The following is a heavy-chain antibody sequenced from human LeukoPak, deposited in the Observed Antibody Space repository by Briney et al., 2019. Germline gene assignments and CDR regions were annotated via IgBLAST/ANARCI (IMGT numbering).Heavy chain of an antibody. CDR2: INAKSGDT. CDR1: VYTFTDYY. J-gene: IGHJ4*02. CDR3: ARQNTGQLDY. V-gene: IGHV1-2*02. D-gene: IGHD2-8*02. Sequence: ASVNVACKASVYTFTDYYMHWVRQAPGQGLEWMGWINAKSGDTKYAQKFQARVTMTRDTSITTTYMEVCRLSSDDTAVYYCARQNTGQLDYWGQGTLVTVSS.